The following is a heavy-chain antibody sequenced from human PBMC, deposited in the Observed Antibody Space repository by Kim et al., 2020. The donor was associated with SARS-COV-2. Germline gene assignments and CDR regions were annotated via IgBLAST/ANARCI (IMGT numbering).Heavy chain of an antibody. Sequence: GGSLRLSCKASGFTFSTYEMNWVRQAPGKGLEWVSYISSSGSTIYYADSVKGRFTISRDNAKNSLYLQMNSRGAEDTAVYYCAGARMATSLGVSGYYYYGMDVWGEGTTVTDSS. CDR1: GFTFSTYE. J-gene: IGHJ6*04. D-gene: IGHD5-12*01. CDR2: ISSSGSTI. V-gene: IGHV3-48*03. CDR3: AGARMATSLGVSGYYYYGMDV.